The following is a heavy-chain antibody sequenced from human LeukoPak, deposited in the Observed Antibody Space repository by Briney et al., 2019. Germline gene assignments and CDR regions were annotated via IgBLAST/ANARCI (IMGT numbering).Heavy chain of an antibody. J-gene: IGHJ3*02. Sequence: SETLSLTCTVSGGSISSYYWSWIRQHAGKGLEWIGRIYTSGSTNYNPSLKSRVTRSVDTSKNQFSLKLSSVTAADTAVYYCARHHPGGLGQYGDYNDAFYIWGQGTMVTVSS. CDR2: IYTSGST. V-gene: IGHV4-4*07. CDR1: GGSISSYY. CDR3: ARHHPGGLGQYGDYNDAFYI. D-gene: IGHD4-17*01.